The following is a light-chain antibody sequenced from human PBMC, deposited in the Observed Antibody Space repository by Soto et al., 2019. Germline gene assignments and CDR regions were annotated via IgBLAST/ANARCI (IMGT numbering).Light chain of an antibody. Sequence: EIVMTQSPATLSVSPGERATLSFRASQSVGSNLAWYQQKPGQAPRLLIYGASTRATGIPARFSGSGSGTEFTLTITSLQSDDFATYYCQQYKSYWTFGQGTKVDIK. CDR2: GAS. J-gene: IGKJ1*01. CDR1: QSVGSN. CDR3: QQYKSYWT. V-gene: IGKV3-15*01.